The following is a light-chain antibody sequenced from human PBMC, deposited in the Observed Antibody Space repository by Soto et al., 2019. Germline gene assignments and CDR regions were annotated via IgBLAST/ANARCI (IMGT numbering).Light chain of an antibody. Sequence: SVLTQPASVSGSHGHAITISCTGTSSDVGSYNLVSWYQQHPGKAPKLMIYEGSKRPSGVSNRFSGSKSGNTASLTISGLQAEDEADYYCFSYAGSSTYVFGTVTTVTVL. V-gene: IGLV2-23*01. J-gene: IGLJ1*01. CDR2: EGS. CDR1: SSDVGSYNL. CDR3: FSYAGSSTYV.